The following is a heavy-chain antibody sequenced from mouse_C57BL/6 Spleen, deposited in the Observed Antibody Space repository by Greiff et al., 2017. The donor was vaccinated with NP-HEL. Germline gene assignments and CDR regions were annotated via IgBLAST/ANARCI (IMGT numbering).Heavy chain of an antibody. Sequence: VQLQQSGPELVKPGASVKISCKASGYAFSSSWMNWVKQRPGKGLEWIGRIYPGDGDTNYSGKFKGKATLTADKSSSTAYMQLSSLTSEDSAVYFCANYGSSLYYAMDYWGQGTSVTVSS. CDR2: IYPGDGDT. CDR1: GYAFSSSW. V-gene: IGHV1-82*01. CDR3: ANYGSSLYYAMDY. D-gene: IGHD1-1*01. J-gene: IGHJ4*01.